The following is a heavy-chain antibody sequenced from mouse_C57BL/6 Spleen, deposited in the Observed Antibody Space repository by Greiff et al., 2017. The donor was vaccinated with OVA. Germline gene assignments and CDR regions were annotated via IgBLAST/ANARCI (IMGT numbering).Heavy chain of an antibody. D-gene: IGHD2-5*01. Sequence: VRLQQSGPELVKPGASVKISCKASGYSFTGYYMNWVKQSPEKSLEWIGEINPSTGGTTYNQKFKAKATLTVDKSSSTAYMQLKSLTSEDSAVYYCAISSSNSYWGQGTTLTVSS. J-gene: IGHJ2*01. CDR3: AISSSNSY. V-gene: IGHV1-42*01. CDR2: INPSTGGT. CDR1: GYSFTGYY.